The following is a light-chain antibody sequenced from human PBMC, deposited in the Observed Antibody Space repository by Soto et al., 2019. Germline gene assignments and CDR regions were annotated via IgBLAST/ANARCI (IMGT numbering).Light chain of an antibody. CDR2: KAS. J-gene: IGKJ1*01. V-gene: IGKV1-5*03. CDR1: QSISIW. CDR3: QEYSTYSRT. Sequence: DIQMTQSPSTLSASVGDRVTITCRASQSISIWLAWYQQRPGKAPKLLIYKASNLGSGVQSRFTGSESGTEFTLTISSLPPDDLATYYCQEYSTYSRTFGQMTEVEIK.